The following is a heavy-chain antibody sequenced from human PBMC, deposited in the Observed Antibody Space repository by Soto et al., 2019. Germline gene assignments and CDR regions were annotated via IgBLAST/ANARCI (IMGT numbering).Heavy chain of an antibody. D-gene: IGHD6-6*01. CDR3: AKGFQQWGPIASRFGYYYYGMDV. V-gene: IGHV3-23*01. Sequence: EVQLLESGGGLVQPGGSLRLSCAASGFTFSSYAMSWVRQAPGKGLEWVSAISGSGGSTYYADSVKGRFTISRDNSKNTLYLQRNSLRAEDTAVYYCAKGFQQWGPIASRFGYYYYGMDVWGQGTTVTVSS. CDR1: GFTFSSYA. CDR2: ISGSGGST. J-gene: IGHJ6*02.